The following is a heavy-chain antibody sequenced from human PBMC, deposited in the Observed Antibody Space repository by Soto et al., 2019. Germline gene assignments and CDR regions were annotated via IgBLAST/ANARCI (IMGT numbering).Heavy chain of an antibody. J-gene: IGHJ6*02. D-gene: IGHD3-3*01. CDR1: GFTFSSYS. Sequence: PGGSLRLSGAASGFTFSSYSMNWVGQAPGKGLEWVSYISSSSSTIYYADSVKGRFTISRDNSKNTLYLQMNSLRAEDTAVYYCAKEVGYYRYYGMDVWGQGTTVTVSS. CDR3: AKEVGYYRYYGMDV. V-gene: IGHV3-48*01. CDR2: ISSSSSTI.